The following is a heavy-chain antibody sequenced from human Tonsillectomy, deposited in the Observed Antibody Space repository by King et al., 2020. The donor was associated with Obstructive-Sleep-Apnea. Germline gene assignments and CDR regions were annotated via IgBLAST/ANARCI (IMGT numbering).Heavy chain of an antibody. CDR1: GFTFDTYA. CDR2: IGGGGDT. V-gene: IGHV3-23*04. D-gene: IGHD2-2*01. J-gene: IGHJ3*02. Sequence: VQLVESGGGLIQPGGSLRLSCAASGFTFDTYALTWVRQAPGKGPEWVSAIGGGGDTHYADSVKGRFTISRDNSKNTLSLQMDSLRAEDTAVYYCAKYVVVLPLGTRAFDIWGQGTMVTVSS. CDR3: AKYVVVLPLGTRAFDI.